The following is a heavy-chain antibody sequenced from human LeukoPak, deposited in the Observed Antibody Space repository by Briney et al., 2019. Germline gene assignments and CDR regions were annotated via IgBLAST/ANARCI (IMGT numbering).Heavy chain of an antibody. J-gene: IGHJ4*02. D-gene: IGHD1-26*01. CDR1: GYTFTDYY. Sequence: GASVKVSCKASGYTFTDYYMHWVRQAPGQGLEWMGWINPNSGGTYYAQKFQGRVTMTRDTSISTAYMELSRLRSDDTAVYYCAVIVGGTVVVYCGQGTLVTVSS. CDR2: INPNSGGT. V-gene: IGHV1-2*02. CDR3: AVIVGGTVVVY.